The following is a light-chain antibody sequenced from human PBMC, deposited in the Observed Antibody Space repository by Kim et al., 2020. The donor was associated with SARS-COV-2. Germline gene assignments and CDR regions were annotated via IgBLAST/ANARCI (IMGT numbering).Light chain of an antibody. Sequence: SSELTQDPAVSVALGQTVRITCQGDSLRSYYASWNQQKPGQAPVLVIYGKNNRHSGIPDRFSGSSSGNTASLTITGAQAEDEADYYCQSRDSSDKVVFGGGTQLTVL. J-gene: IGLJ2*01. CDR1: SLRSYY. CDR2: GKN. V-gene: IGLV3-19*01. CDR3: QSRDSSDKVV.